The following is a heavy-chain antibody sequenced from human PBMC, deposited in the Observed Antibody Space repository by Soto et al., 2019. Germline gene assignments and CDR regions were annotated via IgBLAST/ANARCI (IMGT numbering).Heavy chain of an antibody. CDR2: IYPGDSDT. Sequence: RGEAQKSSCKGCGYSFTSYWMGWVRQMHGKGLEWMGIIYPGDSDTRYSPSFQGQVTISADKSISTAYLQWCSLKASDTAMYYCASLGYCSGGSCYKWYFQHWGQGTLVTVSS. D-gene: IGHD2-15*01. CDR3: ASLGYCSGGSCYKWYFQH. CDR1: GYSFTSYW. V-gene: IGHV5-51*01. J-gene: IGHJ1*01.